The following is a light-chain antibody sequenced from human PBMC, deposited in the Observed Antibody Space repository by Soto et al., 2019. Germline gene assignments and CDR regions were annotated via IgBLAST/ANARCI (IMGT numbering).Light chain of an antibody. V-gene: IGLV2-14*01. CDR1: SSDVGGYNY. CDR2: EVT. CDR3: CSFARSVV. Sequence: QSALTQPASVSGSPGQSITISCTGTSSDVGGYNYVSWYQQYPGKAPKILIYEVTTRPSGVSTRFSGSNSANTASLTISGLQAEDEADYYCCSFARSVVFGGGTKLTVL. J-gene: IGLJ2*01.